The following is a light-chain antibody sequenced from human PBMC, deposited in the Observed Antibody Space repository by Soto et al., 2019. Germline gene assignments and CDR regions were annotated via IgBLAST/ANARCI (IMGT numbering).Light chain of an antibody. J-gene: IGKJ5*01. Sequence: EIVLTQSPGTLSLYPGESATLSCRASQSVTSSYIAWYQQKPGQAPRLLISDASGRATGIPDRFSGSGSETDFSLTINRLEPEDFAVYFCQQYGSSPITFGQGTRLEIK. V-gene: IGKV3-20*01. CDR2: DAS. CDR1: QSVTSSY. CDR3: QQYGSSPIT.